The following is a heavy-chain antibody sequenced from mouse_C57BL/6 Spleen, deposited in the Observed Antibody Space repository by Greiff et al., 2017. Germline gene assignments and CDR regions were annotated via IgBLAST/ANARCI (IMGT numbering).Heavy chain of an antibody. Sequence: EVKLMESGPELVKPGASVKISCKASGYSFTDYNMNWVKQSNGKSLEWIGVINPNYGTTSYNQKFKGKATLTVDQSSSTAYMQLNSLTSEDSAVYYCARERAGTWYFDVWGTGTTVTVSS. CDR3: ARERAGTWYFDV. D-gene: IGHD3-3*01. CDR2: INPNYGTT. CDR1: GYSFTDYN. J-gene: IGHJ1*03. V-gene: IGHV1-39*01.